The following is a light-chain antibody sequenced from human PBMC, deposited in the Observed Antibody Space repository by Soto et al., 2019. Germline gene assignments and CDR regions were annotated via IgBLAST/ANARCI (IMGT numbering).Light chain of an antibody. CDR1: SSDVGDYNY. V-gene: IGLV2-14*01. CDR3: SSYTSSSTLV. CDR2: EVS. J-gene: IGLJ2*01. Sequence: QSVLTQPASVSGSPGQSITISCTGTSSDVGDYNYVSWYQQHPGKAPKLMIYEVSNRPSGVSDRFSGSKSGNTASLIISGLQAEDEAEYYCSSYTSSSTLVFGGGTQLTVL.